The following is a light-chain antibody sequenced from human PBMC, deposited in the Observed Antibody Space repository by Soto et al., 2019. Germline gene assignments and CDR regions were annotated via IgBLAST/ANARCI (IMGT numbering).Light chain of an antibody. V-gene: IGLV1-51*01. Sequence: QSVLTQPPSVSAAPGQKVTISCSGSSSNIGYNYVSWYQHLPRTAPKLLIYDNNKRPSGIPDRFSGSKSGTSAALGNTGLQTGDEAHYYCGTWDSSLRAVVFGGGTKVTVL. CDR2: DNN. CDR3: GTWDSSLRAVV. CDR1: SSNIGYNY. J-gene: IGLJ2*01.